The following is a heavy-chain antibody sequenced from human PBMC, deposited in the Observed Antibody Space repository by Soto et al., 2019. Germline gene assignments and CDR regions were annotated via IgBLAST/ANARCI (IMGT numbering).Heavy chain of an antibody. CDR1: GYTFIKYA. Sequence: ASVKVSCKASGYTFIKYAIHWVRQAPGQRLEWMGWISAGNGNPKYSQKFQDRVTITRDTSANTVYMELSSLRSEDTAVYYCARVDCSAATCYLYYYGMDVWGQGTTVTVSS. V-gene: IGHV1-3*01. CDR2: ISAGNGNP. D-gene: IGHD2-15*01. CDR3: ARVDCSAATCYLYYYGMDV. J-gene: IGHJ6*02.